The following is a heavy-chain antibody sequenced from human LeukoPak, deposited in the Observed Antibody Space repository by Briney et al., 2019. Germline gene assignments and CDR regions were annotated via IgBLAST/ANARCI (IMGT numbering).Heavy chain of an antibody. CDR1: GGSISSYY. CDR2: IYYSGST. Sequence: SETLSLTCTVSGGSISSYYWSWIRQPPGKGLECIGYIYYSGSTNYNPSLKSRVTISVDTSKNQFSLKLGSVTAADTAVYYCARAPLGYCSSTSCFPNWFDPWGQGTLVTVSS. CDR3: ARAPLGYCSSTSCFPNWFDP. V-gene: IGHV4-59*01. J-gene: IGHJ5*02. D-gene: IGHD2-2*01.